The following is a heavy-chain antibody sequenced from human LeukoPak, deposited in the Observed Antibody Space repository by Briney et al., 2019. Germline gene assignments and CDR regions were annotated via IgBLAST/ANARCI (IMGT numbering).Heavy chain of an antibody. V-gene: IGHV4-39*01. D-gene: IGHD3-22*01. CDR1: GGSISSSSYY. J-gene: IGHJ4*02. Sequence: SETLSLTCTVSGGSISSSSYYWGWIRQPPGKGLEWIGSIYYSGSTYYNPSLKSRVTISVDTSKNQFSLKLSSVTAADTAVYYCARLVLGSHTYYYDSSGYYYDCWGQGTLVTVSS. CDR2: IYYSGST. CDR3: ARLVLGSHTYYYDSSGYYYDC.